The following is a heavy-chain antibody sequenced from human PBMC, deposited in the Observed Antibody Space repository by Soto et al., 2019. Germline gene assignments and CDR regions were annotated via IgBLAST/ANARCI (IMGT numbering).Heavy chain of an antibody. V-gene: IGHV3-64*01. CDR3: ARGGSGSYYFDS. Sequence: EAQLVESGGGLVQPGGSLRLSCAASGFTFSSYAMHWVRQAPGKGLEYVSAISSNGGSTYYANSVKGRFTISRDNSKNTLYLQMGSLRAEDMAVYYCARGGSGSYYFDSWGQGTLVTVSS. J-gene: IGHJ4*02. D-gene: IGHD3-10*01. CDR1: GFTFSSYA. CDR2: ISSNGGST.